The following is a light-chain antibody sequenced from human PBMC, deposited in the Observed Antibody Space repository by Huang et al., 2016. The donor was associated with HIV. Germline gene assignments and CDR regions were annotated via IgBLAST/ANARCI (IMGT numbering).Light chain of an antibody. CDR1: QTVSNDD. Sequence: EIVLTQPPGTLSLSPGQRLTLSCRASQTVSNDDLAWYQQKPGQSPRLLIYAASTRAAGIPDRFSGGGSATDFILTVSRLEPEDSAVYYCQQYALSPWTFGHGTKVEI. CDR2: AAS. V-gene: IGKV3-20*01. J-gene: IGKJ1*01. CDR3: QQYALSPWT.